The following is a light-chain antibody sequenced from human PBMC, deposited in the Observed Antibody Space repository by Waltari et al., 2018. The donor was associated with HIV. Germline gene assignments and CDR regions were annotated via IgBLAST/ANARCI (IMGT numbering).Light chain of an antibody. CDR1: SGHSTYA. CDR3: QTWGTGILV. Sequence: QLVLTQSPSASASLGASVKRTCTLSSGHSTYAIAWQQQQPEKGPRYLMKVNSDGSHSKGDGIPDLFSGSSSGSERYLIISSLQSEAEADYYCQTWGTGILVFGGGTKLTVL. V-gene: IGLV4-69*01. J-gene: IGLJ3*02. CDR2: VNSDGSH.